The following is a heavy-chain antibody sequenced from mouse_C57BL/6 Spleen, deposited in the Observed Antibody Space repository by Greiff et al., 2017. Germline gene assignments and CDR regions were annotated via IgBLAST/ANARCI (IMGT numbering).Heavy chain of an antibody. CDR2: IHPNSGST. CDR3: ARGLTGQAY. V-gene: IGHV1-64*01. D-gene: IGHD4-1*01. J-gene: IGHJ3*01. Sequence: VQLQQPGAELVKPGASVKLSCKASGYTFTSYWMHWVKQRPGQGLEWIGMIHPNSGSTNYNEKFKSKDTLTVDKYSSTAYMQLSSLTSEDSAVYYCARGLTGQAYWGQGTLVTVSA. CDR1: GYTFTSYW.